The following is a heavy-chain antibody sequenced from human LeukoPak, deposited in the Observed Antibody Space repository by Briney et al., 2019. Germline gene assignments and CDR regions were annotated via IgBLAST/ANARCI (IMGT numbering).Heavy chain of an antibody. D-gene: IGHD6-6*01. CDR1: GYTFTDFY. CDR2: INPNNGGT. V-gene: IGHV1-2*02. J-gene: IGHJ6*04. CDR3: GRGGKFSSNSSYNIDV. Sequence: ASVKVSCKASGYTFTDFYIHWVRQAPGQGLEWMGWINPNNGGTNYAQKFQGRVTMTKDTSISTVYMELSRLTADDTAVCYCGRGGKFSSNSSYNIDVWAKGPRSPSPQ.